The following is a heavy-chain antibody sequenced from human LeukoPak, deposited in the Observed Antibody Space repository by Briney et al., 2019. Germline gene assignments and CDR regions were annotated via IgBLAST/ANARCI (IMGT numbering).Heavy chain of an antibody. D-gene: IGHD4-17*01. CDR1: GFTFGDYA. CDR2: IRSKAYGGTT. J-gene: IGHJ4*02. CDR3: TPDYGDYVVHY. Sequence: QTGGSLRLSCTASGFTFGDYAMSWFRQAPGKGLEWVGFIRSKAYGGTTEYAASVKGRFTISRDDSKSIAYPQMNSLKTEDTAVYYCTPDYGDYVVHYWGQGTLVTVSS. V-gene: IGHV3-49*03.